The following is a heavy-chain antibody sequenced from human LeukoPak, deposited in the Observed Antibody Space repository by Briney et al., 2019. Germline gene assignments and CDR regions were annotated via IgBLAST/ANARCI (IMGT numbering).Heavy chain of an antibody. Sequence: GGSLRLSCVASGFTLSSYWTSWVRQAPGKGLEWVAVISYDGSNKYYADSVKGRFTISRDNSKNTLYLQMNSLRAEDTAVYYCARPNLYYDILTQLDYWGQGTLVTVSS. V-gene: IGHV3-30-3*01. CDR2: ISYDGSNK. CDR1: GFTLSSYW. J-gene: IGHJ4*02. D-gene: IGHD3-9*01. CDR3: ARPNLYYDILTQLDY.